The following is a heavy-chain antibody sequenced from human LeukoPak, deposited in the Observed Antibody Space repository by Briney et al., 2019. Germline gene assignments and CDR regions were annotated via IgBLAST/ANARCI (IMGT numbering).Heavy chain of an antibody. D-gene: IGHD3-3*01. Sequence: ASVKVSCKASGYTFTGYYMHWVRQAPGQGLEWMGWINPNSGGTNYAQKFQGRVTMTRDTSISTAYMELSRLRSDDTAVYYCKIGDFWSGYSINNWLDPWGQGTLVTVSS. CDR1: GYTFTGYY. CDR3: KIGDFWSGYSINNWLDP. V-gene: IGHV1-2*02. CDR2: INPNSGGT. J-gene: IGHJ5*02.